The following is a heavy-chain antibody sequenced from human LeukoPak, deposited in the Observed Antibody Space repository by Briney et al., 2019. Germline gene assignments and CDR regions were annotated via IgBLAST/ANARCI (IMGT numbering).Heavy chain of an antibody. V-gene: IGHV3-53*01. CDR3: ARDTRRRCSSTSCYSPYYYYMDV. J-gene: IGHJ6*03. CDR2: IYSGGGT. D-gene: IGHD2-2*02. CDR1: GFTVSSNY. Sequence: PGGSLRLSCAASGFTVSSNYMSWVRQAPGKGLEWVSVIYSGGGTYYADSVKGRFTISRDNSKNTLYLQMNSLRAEDTAVYYCARDTRRRCSSTSCYSPYYYYMDVWGKGTTVTVSS.